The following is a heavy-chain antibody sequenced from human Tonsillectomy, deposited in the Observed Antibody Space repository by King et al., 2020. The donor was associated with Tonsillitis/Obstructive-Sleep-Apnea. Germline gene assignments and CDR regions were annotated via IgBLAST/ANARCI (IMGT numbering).Heavy chain of an antibody. D-gene: IGHD2-2*01. CDR1: GDSISSGGYY. Sequence: QLQESGPGLVKPSQTLSLTCTVSGDSISSGGYYWSWIRQQPGKGLEWFGYIYYSGSTYYNPSLKSRVTISVDTSKNQFSLKLSSVTAADTAVYYCAREVPSPYYFDYWGQGTLVTVSS. V-gene: IGHV4-31*03. J-gene: IGHJ4*02. CDR3: AREVPSPYYFDY. CDR2: IYYSGST.